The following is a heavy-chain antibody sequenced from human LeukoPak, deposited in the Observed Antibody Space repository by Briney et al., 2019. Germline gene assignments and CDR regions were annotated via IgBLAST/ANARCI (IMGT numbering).Heavy chain of an antibody. J-gene: IGHJ1*01. CDR3: ARDLYCSGDSCYSGLEY. D-gene: IGHD2-15*01. CDR1: GFTFSNFA. V-gene: IGHV3-30*04. CDR2: ISYDENNK. Sequence: PGRSLRLSCAASGFTFSNFAMHWVRQAPGKGLEWVAVISYDENNKYYADSVKGRFTISRDNSKNTLYLQMNSLRAEDTAVYYCARDLYCSGDSCYSGLEYWGQGTLVTVSS.